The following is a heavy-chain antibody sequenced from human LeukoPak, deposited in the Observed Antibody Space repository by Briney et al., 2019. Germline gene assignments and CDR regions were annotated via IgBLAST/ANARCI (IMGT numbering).Heavy chain of an antibody. CDR2: IKQDGSEK. CDR3: ASHSYGYNH. D-gene: IGHD3-16*01. Sequence: PGGSLRLSCAASGIIITSYWTSWVRQTPGKGLEWVANIKQDGSEKNYVDSVKGRFTIFRDNARNSLYLQMNSLRAEDTAVYYFASHSYGYNHWGQGTLVIVSS. V-gene: IGHV3-7*01. CDR1: GIIITSYW. J-gene: IGHJ5*02.